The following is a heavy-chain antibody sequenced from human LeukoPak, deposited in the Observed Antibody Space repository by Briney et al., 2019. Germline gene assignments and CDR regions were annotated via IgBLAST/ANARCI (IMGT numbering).Heavy chain of an antibody. D-gene: IGHD3-16*01. CDR1: AGSLGSHY. CDR2: VYDIGST. V-gene: IGHV4-59*11. CDR3: ARGGVLKSVDY. Sequence: SQTLSLTCTVSAGSLGSHYWTWIRHTPGKGLEWIGYVYDIGSTKYNPSLKSRVTISVDTSKNQFSLRLSSVTAADTAVYYCARGGVLKSVDYWGQGTLVAVSS. J-gene: IGHJ4*02.